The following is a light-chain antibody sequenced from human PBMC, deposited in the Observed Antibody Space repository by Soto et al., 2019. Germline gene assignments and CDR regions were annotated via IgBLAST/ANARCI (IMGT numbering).Light chain of an antibody. CDR1: RSDVGTYNY. V-gene: IGLV2-8*01. CDR2: EVS. J-gene: IGLJ1*01. Sequence: QSVLTQPPSASGSPGQSVTISCTGTRSDVGTYNYVSWYQQHPGKAPKLIIYEVSKRPSGVPDRFSGSKSGNTASLTVSGLQAEDEADYYCSSYAVRNNFYVFGTGTKVTVL. CDR3: SSYAVRNNFYV.